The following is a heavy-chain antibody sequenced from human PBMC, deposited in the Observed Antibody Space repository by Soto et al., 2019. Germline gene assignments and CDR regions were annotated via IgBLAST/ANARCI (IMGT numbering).Heavy chain of an antibody. CDR3: ARAWFGDFVYYFDY. CDR2: ISAYNGNT. Sequence: QVQLLQSGAEVKKPGASVKVSCKASGYTFTNYAISWVRQAPGQGLEWMGWISAYNGNTNYAQKLQGRVTMTTDTSTSSASMELRSLRSDDTAVYYCARAWFGDFVYYFDYWGQGPLVTVSS. CDR1: GYTFTNYA. J-gene: IGHJ4*02. D-gene: IGHD3-10*01. V-gene: IGHV1-18*01.